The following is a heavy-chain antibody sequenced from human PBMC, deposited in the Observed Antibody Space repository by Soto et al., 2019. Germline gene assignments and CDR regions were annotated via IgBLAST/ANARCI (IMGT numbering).Heavy chain of an antibody. CDR1: GFTFSSYG. D-gene: IGHD5-12*01. V-gene: IGHV3-30*18. J-gene: IGHJ4*02. Sequence: QVQLVESGGGVVQPGRSLRLSCAASGFTFSSYGMHWVRQAPGKGLEWVAVISYDGSNKYYADSVKGRFTISRDNSKNTLYLQMNSLRAEDTAVYYCAKGGYDSDYFDYWGQGTLVTVSS. CDR2: ISYDGSNK. CDR3: AKGGYDSDYFDY.